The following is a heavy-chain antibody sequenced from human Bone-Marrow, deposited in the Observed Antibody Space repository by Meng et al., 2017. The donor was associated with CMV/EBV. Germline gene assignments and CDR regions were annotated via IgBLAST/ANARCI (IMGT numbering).Heavy chain of an antibody. CDR1: GFTFSSYA. J-gene: IGHJ3*02. V-gene: IGHV3-23*01. D-gene: IGHD2-15*01. CDR3: ARRIATQAFDI. Sequence: SCAASGFTFSSYAMSWVRQAPGKGLKWVSTISGNSVNTYYADSVKGRFTVSRDNSKNTLYLQMNSLRTEDTAVYYCARRIATQAFDIWGQGTMVTVSS. CDR2: ISGNSVNT.